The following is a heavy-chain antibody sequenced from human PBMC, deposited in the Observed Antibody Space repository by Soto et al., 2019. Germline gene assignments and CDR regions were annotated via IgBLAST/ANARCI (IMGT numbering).Heavy chain of an antibody. V-gene: IGHV3-11*01. CDR3: VREGRSSTSCNTGCAFDI. D-gene: IGHD2-2*02. Sequence: PGGSLRLSCAASGFTFSDYYMSWIRQAPGKGLEWVSYISRSGNTMYYGDYVKGRFTISRDNAENSVFLQMISLRAEDTAVYYCVREGRSSTSCNTGCAFDIWGQGTMVTVSS. CDR2: ISRSGNTM. CDR1: GFTFSDYY. J-gene: IGHJ3*02.